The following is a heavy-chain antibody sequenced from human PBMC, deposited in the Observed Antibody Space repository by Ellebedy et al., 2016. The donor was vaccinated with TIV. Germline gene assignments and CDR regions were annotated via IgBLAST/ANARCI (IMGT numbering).Heavy chain of an antibody. CDR2: ISHDGSNK. CDR3: TRGSSSRGSFDS. V-gene: IGHV3-30*09. J-gene: IGHJ4*02. D-gene: IGHD6-13*01. Sequence: GESLKISCAASGLTVSYYSMHWVRQAPGKGLEWVAVISHDGSNKYHAESVKGRFAISRDDSKNTLYLQMNTLRTEDTAVYFCTRGSSSRGSFDSWGQGTLVPLSS. CDR1: GLTVSYYS.